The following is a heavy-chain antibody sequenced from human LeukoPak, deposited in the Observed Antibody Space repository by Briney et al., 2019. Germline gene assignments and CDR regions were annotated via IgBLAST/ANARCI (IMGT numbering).Heavy chain of an antibody. CDR2: ISSSSNYI. Sequence: GGSLRLSCAASGFTFSSYSMNWVRQAPGKGLEWVSSISSSSNYIYCGDSLKGRFIISRDNAKNSLYLQMNSLRAEDTAVYYCARDHCSGGSCLDVWGKGTTVTVSS. D-gene: IGHD2-15*01. CDR3: ARDHCSGGSCLDV. V-gene: IGHV3-21*01. CDR1: GFTFSSYS. J-gene: IGHJ6*04.